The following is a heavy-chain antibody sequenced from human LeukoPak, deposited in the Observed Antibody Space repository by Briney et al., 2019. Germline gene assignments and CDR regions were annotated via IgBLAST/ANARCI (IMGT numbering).Heavy chain of an antibody. D-gene: IGHD3-22*01. CDR1: GYTFTNYD. J-gene: IGHJ4*02. Sequence: GASVKVSCKASGYTFTNYDINWVRHAAGQGLEWMGWMNPNTGNTNYAQKLQGRVTMTTDTSTSTAYMELRSLRSDDTAVYYCARVRYYDSSLPEGYWGQGTLVTVSS. CDR3: ARVRYYDSSLPEGY. CDR2: MNPNTGNT. V-gene: IGHV1-18*01.